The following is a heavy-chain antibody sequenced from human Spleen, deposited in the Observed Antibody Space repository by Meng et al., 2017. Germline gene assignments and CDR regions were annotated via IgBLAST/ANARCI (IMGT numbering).Heavy chain of an antibody. Sequence: SVKVSCKASGGTSSSYDISWVRQAPGQRLEWMGGIIPISGTANYAQNFQGRVTITTDESTSTVYMELSSLTSEDTAVYYCARAVEDRGVVLRYYYYYGMDVWGQGTTVTVSS. J-gene: IGHJ6*02. CDR2: IIPISGTA. V-gene: IGHV1-69*05. CDR1: GGTSSSYD. CDR3: ARAVEDRGVVLRYYYYYGMDV. D-gene: IGHD3-10*01.